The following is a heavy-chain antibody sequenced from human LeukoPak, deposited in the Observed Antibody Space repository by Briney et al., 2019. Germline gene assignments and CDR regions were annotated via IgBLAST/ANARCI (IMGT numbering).Heavy chain of an antibody. CDR2: IIPIFGTA. D-gene: IGHD3-16*02. Sequence: SVKVSCKASGGTFISYAISWVRQAPGQGLEWMGGIIPIFGTANYAQKFQGRVTITADESTSTAYMELSSLRSEDTAVYYCARAPYVWGSYRANWFDPWGQGTLVTVSS. V-gene: IGHV1-69*13. J-gene: IGHJ5*02. CDR3: ARAPYVWGSYRANWFDP. CDR1: GGTFISYA.